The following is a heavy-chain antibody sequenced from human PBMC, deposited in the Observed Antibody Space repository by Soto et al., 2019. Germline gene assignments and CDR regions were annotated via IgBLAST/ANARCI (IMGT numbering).Heavy chain of an antibody. J-gene: IGHJ6*03. CDR2: ISWNSGTI. CDR3: ANGFCSSKWCYTPSYMDV. Sequence: EVQLVESGGGLVQPGRSLRLSCAASGFNFEDYAMHWVRQAPGKGLEWVSGISWNSGTIDYAASVRGRFTLSRDNAEKTLYPQMNSLRPNDTALYYCANGFCSSKWCYTPSYMDVWGEGATVTVSS. CDR1: GFNFEDYA. D-gene: IGHD2-2*03. V-gene: IGHV3-9*01.